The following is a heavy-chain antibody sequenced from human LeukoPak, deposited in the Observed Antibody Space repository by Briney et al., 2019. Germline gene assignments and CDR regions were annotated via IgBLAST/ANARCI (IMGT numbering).Heavy chain of an antibody. D-gene: IGHD1-26*01. J-gene: IGHJ4*02. CDR1: GFTFGDYA. CDR3: AKDIRGALY. V-gene: IGHV3-9*01. CDR2: ISWNSGSI. Sequence: RSGRSLRLSCAASGFTFGDYAMNWVGQAPGKGLEWVSGISWNSGSIGYADSVKGRFTISRDNAKNSLYLQMNSLRAEDTALYYCAKDIRGALYWGQGTLVTVSS.